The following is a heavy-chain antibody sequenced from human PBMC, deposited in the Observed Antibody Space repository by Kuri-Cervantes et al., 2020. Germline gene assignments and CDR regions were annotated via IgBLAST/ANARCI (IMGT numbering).Heavy chain of an antibody. CDR1: GFSFDDYA. V-gene: IGHV3-9*01. Sequence: GGSLRLSCAASGFSFDDYAMHWVRQVPGKGLEWVSGISWNSGSIGYADSVKGRFIISRDNTKNSLSLQMKSLTVDDTAFYYCAKGSARGYVYYFDNWGQGTLVTVSS. CDR2: ISWNSGSI. CDR3: AKGSARGYVYYFDN. J-gene: IGHJ4*02. D-gene: IGHD3-22*01.